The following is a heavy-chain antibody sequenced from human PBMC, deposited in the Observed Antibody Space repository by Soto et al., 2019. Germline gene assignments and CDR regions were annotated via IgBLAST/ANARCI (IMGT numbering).Heavy chain of an antibody. V-gene: IGHV1-69*13. D-gene: IGHD4-17*01. Sequence: ASVKVSCKASGGTFSSYAISWVRQAPGQGLEWMGGIIPIFGTANYAQKFQGRVTITADESTSTAYMELSSLRPEDTAVYYCARGRSTVTTFFYYFDYWGQGTLVTVSS. J-gene: IGHJ4*02. CDR3: ARGRSTVTTFFYYFDY. CDR2: IIPIFGTA. CDR1: GGTFSSYA.